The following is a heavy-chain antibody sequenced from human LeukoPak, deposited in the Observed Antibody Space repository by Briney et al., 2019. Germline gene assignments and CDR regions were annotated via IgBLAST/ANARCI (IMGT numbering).Heavy chain of an antibody. V-gene: IGHV3-73*01. CDR1: GFTFSGSA. D-gene: IGHD6-13*01. CDR3: TTPLLDIAAAGTEVGMDV. J-gene: IGHJ6*02. Sequence: GGSLRLSCAASGFTFSGSAMHWVRQASGKGLEWVGRIRSKANSYATAYAASVKGRFTISRDDSKNTAYLQMNSLKTEDTAAYYCTTPLLDIAAAGTEVGMDVWGQGTTVTVSS. CDR2: IRSKANSYAT.